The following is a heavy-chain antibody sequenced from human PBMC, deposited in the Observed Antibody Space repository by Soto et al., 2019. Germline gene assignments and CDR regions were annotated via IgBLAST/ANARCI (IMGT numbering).Heavy chain of an antibody. CDR2: IWYDGSNK. Sequence: QVQLVESGGGVVQPGRSLRLSCAASGFTFSSYGMHWVRQAPGKGLEWVAVIWYDGSNKYYADSVKGRFTISRDNSKKTLYLQMNSLRAEDTAVYYCASATALSFYNREPYYGMDVWGQGTTVTVSS. CDR3: ASATALSFYNREPYYGMDV. V-gene: IGHV3-33*01. J-gene: IGHJ6*02. CDR1: GFTFSSYG. D-gene: IGHD1-1*01.